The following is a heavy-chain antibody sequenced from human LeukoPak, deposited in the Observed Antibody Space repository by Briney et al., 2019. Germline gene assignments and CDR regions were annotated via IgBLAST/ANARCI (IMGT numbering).Heavy chain of an antibody. J-gene: IGHJ4*02. CDR3: ARGRELTPVYY. CDR1: GFTVSSNY. V-gene: IGHV3-66*02. Sequence: GGSLRLSCAASGFTVSSNYMSWVRQAPGKGLEWVSVIYSGGSTYYAASVKGRFTISRDNSKNTLYLQMNSLRAEDTAVYYCARGRELTPVYYWGQGTLVTVSS. CDR2: IYSGGST. D-gene: IGHD1-26*01.